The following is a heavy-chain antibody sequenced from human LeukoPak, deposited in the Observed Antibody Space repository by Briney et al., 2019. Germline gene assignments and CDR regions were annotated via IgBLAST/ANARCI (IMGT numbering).Heavy chain of an antibody. CDR3: ARQRFGDLYAEYFQH. CDR2: IYYSEST. D-gene: IGHD3-10*01. Sequence: PSETLSLTCTVSGGSISSRRYYWGWIRQPPGKGLEWIGSIYYSESTYYNPSLKSRVTISVDTSKNQFSLGLTSVTAADTAVYYCARQRFGDLYAEYFQHWGQGTLVTVSS. J-gene: IGHJ1*01. CDR1: GGSISSRRYY. V-gene: IGHV4-39*01.